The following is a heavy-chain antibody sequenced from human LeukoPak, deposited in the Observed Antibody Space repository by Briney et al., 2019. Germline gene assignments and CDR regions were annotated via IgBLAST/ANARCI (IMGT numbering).Heavy chain of an antibody. Sequence: SETLSLTCAVYGGSFSGYYWGWIRQPPGKGLEWIGSIYYSGSTYYNPSLKSRVTMSVDMSKNQFSLKLSSVTATDTAVYYFGRDQYYYDSSGYYRFDYWAREPWSPSPQ. J-gene: IGHJ4*02. CDR1: GGSFSGYY. CDR3: GRDQYYYDSSGYYRFDY. CDR2: IYYSGST. D-gene: IGHD3-22*01. V-gene: IGHV4-34*01.